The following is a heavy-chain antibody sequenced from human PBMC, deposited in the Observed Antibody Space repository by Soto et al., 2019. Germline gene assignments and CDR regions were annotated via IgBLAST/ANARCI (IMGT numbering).Heavy chain of an antibody. V-gene: IGHV4-34*01. J-gene: IGHJ6*02. CDR3: ARELNYCISTSCYDFSSYYYYYGMDV. Sequence: PSETLSLTCDVYGGSFSGYIWTWIRQTPGKGLQWIGQINHSGSANYNPSLKSRVTISVHTSNSQFSLQLNSVTPEDTAVYYCARELNYCISTSCYDFSSYYYYYGMDVWGQGTTVTVSS. CDR2: INHSGSA. CDR1: GGSFSGYI. D-gene: IGHD2-2*01.